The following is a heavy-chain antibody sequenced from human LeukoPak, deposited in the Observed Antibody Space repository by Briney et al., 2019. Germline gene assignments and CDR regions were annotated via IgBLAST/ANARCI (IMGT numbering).Heavy chain of an antibody. CDR3: ARAPYDYGGAWGFDY. J-gene: IGHJ4*02. Sequence: TGGSLRLSCAASGFTFSSYWMHWVRQAPGKGLVWVSRINSDGSSTSYADSVKGRFTISRDNAKNTLYLQMNSLRAEDTAVNYCARAPYDYGGAWGFDYWGQGTLVTVSS. V-gene: IGHV3-74*01. CDR1: GFTFSSYW. D-gene: IGHD4-23*01. CDR2: INSDGSST.